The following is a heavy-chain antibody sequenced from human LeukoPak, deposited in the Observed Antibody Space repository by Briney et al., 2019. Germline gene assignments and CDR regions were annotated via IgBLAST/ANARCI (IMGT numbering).Heavy chain of an antibody. CDR3: ARMSYYDRRGDNWFDP. V-gene: IGHV1-46*01. D-gene: IGHD3-22*01. CDR2: INPSGGST. CDR1: GYTFTSYY. Sequence: ASAKVSCKASGYTFTSYYMHWVRQAPGQGLEWMGIINPSGGSTSYAQKFQGRVTMTRDMSTSTVYMELSSLRSEDTAVYYCARMSYYDRRGDNWFDPWGQGTLVIVSS. J-gene: IGHJ5*02.